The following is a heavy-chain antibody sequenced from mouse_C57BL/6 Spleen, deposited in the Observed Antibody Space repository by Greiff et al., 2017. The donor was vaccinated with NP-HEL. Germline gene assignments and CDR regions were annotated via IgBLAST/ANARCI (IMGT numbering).Heavy chain of an antibody. D-gene: IGHD1-1*01. CDR3: AREMVGSTVAYAMDY. CDR2: ISYDGSN. Sequence: EVQLQESGPGLVKPSQSLSLTCSVTGYSITSGYYWNWIRQFPGNKLEWMGYISYDGSNNYNPSLKNRISITRDTSKNQFFLKLNSVTTEDTATYYCAREMVGSTVAYAMDYWGQGTSVTVSS. V-gene: IGHV3-6*01. J-gene: IGHJ4*01. CDR1: GYSITSGYY.